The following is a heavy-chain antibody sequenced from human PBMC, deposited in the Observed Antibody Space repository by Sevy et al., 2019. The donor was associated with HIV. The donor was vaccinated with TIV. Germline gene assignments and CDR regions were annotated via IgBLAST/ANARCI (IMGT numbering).Heavy chain of an antibody. Sequence: ASVKVSCKASGYTFTSYGISWVRQARGQGLEWMGWISAYNGNTNYAQKLQGRVTMTTDTSTSTAYMELRSLRSDDTAVYYCARDDCSSTSCQPYYYYGMDVWGQGTTVTVSS. CDR2: ISAYNGNT. CDR3: ARDDCSSTSCQPYYYYGMDV. J-gene: IGHJ6*02. V-gene: IGHV1-18*01. D-gene: IGHD2-2*01. CDR1: GYTFTSYG.